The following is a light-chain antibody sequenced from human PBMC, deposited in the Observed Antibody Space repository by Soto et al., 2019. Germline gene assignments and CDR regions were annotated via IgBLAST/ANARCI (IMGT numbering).Light chain of an antibody. CDR2: GAS. CDR1: QSDSSSF. V-gene: IGKV3-20*01. Sequence: ELVLTHSPDTLSLSPGERATLSCRASQSDSSSFLAWYQQKPGQAPRLLIYGASSRATGIPDRFSGSGAGTDFTLTISRLEPEDFAVYYCQQYGSSRTFGQGTKV. J-gene: IGKJ1*01. CDR3: QQYGSSRT.